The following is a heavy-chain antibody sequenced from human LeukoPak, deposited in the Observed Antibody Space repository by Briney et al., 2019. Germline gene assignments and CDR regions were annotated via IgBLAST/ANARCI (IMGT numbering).Heavy chain of an antibody. V-gene: IGHV3-43*02. CDR3: VKDLRQLYLAFDY. CDR2: ISDDGSRT. Sequence: TGGSLRLSCAASGFTFDDYVMHWVRQAPGKGLELVSLISDDGSRTYYADSVKGRFTISRDNSKNSLYLQIKRLRTEDTALYYCVKDLRQLYLAFDYWGEGALVTVSS. D-gene: IGHD5-18*01. CDR1: GFTFDDYV. J-gene: IGHJ4*02.